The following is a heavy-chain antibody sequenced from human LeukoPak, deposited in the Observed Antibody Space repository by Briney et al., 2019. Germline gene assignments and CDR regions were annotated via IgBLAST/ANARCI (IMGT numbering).Heavy chain of an antibody. J-gene: IGHJ4*02. D-gene: IGHD4/OR15-4a*01. CDR1: GFTFSNAW. CDR3: SSNMVE. Sequence: PGGSLRLSCAASGFTFSNAWMSWVRQAPGKGLEWVGRIKSKTEGGTTDYAAPVKGRFTISRDDSKNTLYLQMNSLKTEDTAVYFCSSNMVEWGQGTLVTVSS. V-gene: IGHV3-15*01. CDR2: IKSKTEGGTT.